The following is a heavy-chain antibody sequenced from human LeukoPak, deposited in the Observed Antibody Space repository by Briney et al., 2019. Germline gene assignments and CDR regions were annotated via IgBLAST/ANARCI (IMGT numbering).Heavy chain of an antibody. CDR1: GFTFSNYW. Sequence: GGSLRLSCAASGFTFSNYWMSWVRQAPGKGLEWVANIKRDGSDNYYVGSVEGRFTISRDNTLYLQMNSLRAEDTAVYYCAKDRCSSTSCYIFDYWGQGTLVTVSS. D-gene: IGHD2-2*02. CDR3: AKDRCSSTSCYIFDY. CDR2: IKRDGSDN. V-gene: IGHV3-7*01. J-gene: IGHJ4*02.